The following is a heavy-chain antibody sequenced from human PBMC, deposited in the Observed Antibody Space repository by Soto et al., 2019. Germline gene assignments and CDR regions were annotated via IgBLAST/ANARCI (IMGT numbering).Heavy chain of an antibody. D-gene: IGHD6-13*01. V-gene: IGHV1-69*13. CDR2: IIPIFGTA. CDR1: GGTFSSYA. J-gene: IGHJ3*02. Sequence: ASVKVSCKASGGTFSSYAISWVRQAPGQGLEWMGGIIPIFGTANYAQKFQGRVTITADESTSTAYMELSGLRSEDTAVYYCARRGGQQLSAFDIWGQGQWSPSPQ. CDR3: ARRGGQQLSAFDI.